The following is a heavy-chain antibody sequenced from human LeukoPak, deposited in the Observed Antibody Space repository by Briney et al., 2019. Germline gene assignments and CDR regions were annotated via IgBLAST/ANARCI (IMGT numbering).Heavy chain of an antibody. D-gene: IGHD3-22*01. J-gene: IGHJ4*02. V-gene: IGHV4-34*01. CDR2: INHSGST. Sequence: PSETLSLTCVVYGGSFSGYYWSWIRQPPGKGLEWIGEINHSGSTNYNPSLKSRVTISVDTSKNQFSLKLSSVTAADTAVYYCARLHKDYCDSSGGPFDYWGQGTLVTVSS. CDR3: ARLHKDYCDSSGGPFDY. CDR1: GGSFSGYY.